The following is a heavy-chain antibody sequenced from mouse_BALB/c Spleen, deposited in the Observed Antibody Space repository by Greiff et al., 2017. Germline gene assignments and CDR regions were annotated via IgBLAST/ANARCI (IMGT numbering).Heavy chain of an antibody. CDR3: ARWGDYYGSSSYWYFDV. V-gene: IGHV1-63*02. J-gene: IGHJ1*01. CDR2: IYPGGGYT. CDR1: GYTFTNYW. D-gene: IGHD1-1*01. Sequence: VQLQQSGAELVRPGTSVKISCKASGYTFTNYWLGWVKQRPGHGLEWIGDIYPGGGYTNYNEKFKGKATLTADTSSSTAYMQLSSLTSEDSAVYFCARWGDYYGSSSYWYFDVWGAGTTVTVSS.